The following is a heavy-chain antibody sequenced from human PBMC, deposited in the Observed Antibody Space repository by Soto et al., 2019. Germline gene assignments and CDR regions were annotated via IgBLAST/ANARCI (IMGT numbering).Heavy chain of an antibody. Sequence: LSLTCAVSGFFISSGNYWGWIRKPPGKGLEWIGSIFHGGNTYYNPSLKSRVTISVDMSKNQFPLKLNSVTAADTAVYYCARARWYDAFDVWGQGTVVTVSS. CDR1: GFFISSGNY. D-gene: IGHD2-15*01. CDR3: ARARWYDAFDV. V-gene: IGHV4-38-2*01. CDR2: IFHGGNT. J-gene: IGHJ3*01.